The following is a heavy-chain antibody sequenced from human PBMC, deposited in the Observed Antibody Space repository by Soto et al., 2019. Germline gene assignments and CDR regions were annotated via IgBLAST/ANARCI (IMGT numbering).Heavy chain of an antibody. CDR1: GFTFDSYA. V-gene: IGHV3-23*01. Sequence: PGGSLRLSCAASGFTFDSYAMNWVRQAPGKGLEWVSTISGSGDYTYYTDSVKGRFTISRDNSRNTLFLQMNSLRAEDTAVYYCARDYYKYYDSSGYYRSPAYWGQGTLVTVSS. CDR2: ISGSGDYT. D-gene: IGHD3-22*01. J-gene: IGHJ4*02. CDR3: ARDYYKYYDSSGYYRSPAY.